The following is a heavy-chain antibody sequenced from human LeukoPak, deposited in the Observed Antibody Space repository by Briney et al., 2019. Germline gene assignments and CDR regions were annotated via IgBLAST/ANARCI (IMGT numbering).Heavy chain of an antibody. CDR1: GYTFTGYY. CDR2: INPNSGGT. V-gene: IGHV1-2*02. CDR3: AREEGYQLLFLFDY. J-gene: IGHJ4*02. Sequence: ASVTVSCKASGYTFTGYYMHWVRQAPGQGLEWMGWINPNSGGTNYAQKFQGRVTMTRDTSISTAYMELSRLRSDDTAVYYCAREEGYQLLFLFDYWGQRTLVTVSS. D-gene: IGHD2-2*01.